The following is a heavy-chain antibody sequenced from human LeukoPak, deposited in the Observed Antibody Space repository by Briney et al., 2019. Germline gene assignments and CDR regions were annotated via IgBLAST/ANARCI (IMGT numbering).Heavy chain of an antibody. CDR3: ARDRDLSYYYMDV. J-gene: IGHJ6*03. CDR1: GFTFSRYS. V-gene: IGHV3-48*01. Sequence: GGSLRLSCTASGFTFSRYSMNCVRQAPGKGLEWISYISSSSSTIYYADSVKGRLTVSRDNAKNSLYLQMNSLRAEDTAIYYCARDRDLSYYYMDVWGKGTTITVSS. CDR2: ISSSSSTI.